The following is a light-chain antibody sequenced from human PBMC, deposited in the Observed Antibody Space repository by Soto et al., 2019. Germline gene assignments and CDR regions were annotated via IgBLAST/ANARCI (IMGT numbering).Light chain of an antibody. CDR3: QQRSNWLLT. Sequence: VLTPSPGTLSLSPGERATLSCRASQSIGSYLAWYQHKLGQPPRLLIYDASNRATGIPARFSGSGSGTDFTLTISSLEPEDFAAYYCQQRSNWLLTFGRGTKVDI. V-gene: IGKV3-11*01. CDR1: QSIGSY. CDR2: DAS. J-gene: IGKJ4*01.